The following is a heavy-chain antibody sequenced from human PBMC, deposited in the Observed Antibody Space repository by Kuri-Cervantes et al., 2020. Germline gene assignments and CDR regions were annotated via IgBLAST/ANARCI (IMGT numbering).Heavy chain of an antibody. CDR2: INLNSGGT. CDR3: ARHSRDGYKSPLGY. J-gene: IGHJ4*02. CDR1: GYTFTGYY. Sequence: ASVKVSCKASGYTFTGYYMHWVRQAPGQGLEWMGWINLNSGGTNYAQKFQGRVTMTRDTSISTAYLQWSSLKASDTAMYYCARHSRDGYKSPLGYWGQGTLVTVSS. D-gene: IGHD5-24*01. V-gene: IGHV1-2*02.